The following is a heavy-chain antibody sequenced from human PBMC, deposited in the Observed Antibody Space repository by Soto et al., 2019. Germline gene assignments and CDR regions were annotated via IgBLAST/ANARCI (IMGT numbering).Heavy chain of an antibody. Sequence: SETLSLTCAVYGGSFSGYYWSWIRQPPGKGLEWIGEINHSGSTNYNPSLKSRVTISVDTSKNQFSLKLSSVTAADTAVYYCAKEGWLLYLYYFDYWGQGTLVTVSS. CDR1: GGSFSGYY. CDR2: INHSGST. CDR3: AKEGWLLYLYYFDY. J-gene: IGHJ4*02. V-gene: IGHV4-34*01. D-gene: IGHD5-12*01.